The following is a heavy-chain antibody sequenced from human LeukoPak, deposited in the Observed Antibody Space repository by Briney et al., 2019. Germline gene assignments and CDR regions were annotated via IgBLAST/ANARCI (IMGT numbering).Heavy chain of an antibody. CDR1: GFTFNTYA. CDR3: ARHRSSWLIDY. D-gene: IGHD6-6*01. J-gene: IGHJ4*02. Sequence: AGGSLRLSCAASGFTFNTYAMSWVRQAPWERLQWVSGISDSGGNTYYADSVRGRFTTSRDNSKNTLYLQMNSLRAEDTAVYYCARHRSSWLIDYWGQGTLVTVSS. V-gene: IGHV3-23*01. CDR2: ISDSGGNT.